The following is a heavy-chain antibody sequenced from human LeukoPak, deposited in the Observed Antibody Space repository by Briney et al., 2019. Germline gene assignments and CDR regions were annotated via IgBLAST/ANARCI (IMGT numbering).Heavy chain of an antibody. J-gene: IGHJ4*02. D-gene: IGHD4-23*01. V-gene: IGHV4-39*02. CDR3: ARDTVLTRGFDY. CDR1: GGSISTDNYY. Sequence: PSETLSLTCTVSGGSISTDNYYWGWIRQPPGKGLEWIGSMSYSGTIYYNPTLRSRVTMSVDTSNNEFSLKLSSVAAADTAVYYCARDTVLTRGFDYWGLGTLVTVSS. CDR2: MSYSGTI.